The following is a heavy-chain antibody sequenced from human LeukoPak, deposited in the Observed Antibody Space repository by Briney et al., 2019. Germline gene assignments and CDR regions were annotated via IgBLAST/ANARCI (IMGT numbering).Heavy chain of an antibody. CDR3: ARGGAARPDF. CDR1: GFPFSTYW. CDR2: IKQDGSEK. D-gene: IGHD6-6*01. Sequence: GGSLRLSCAASGFPFSTYWMSWVRQAPGKGLEWVANIKQDGSEKYYVDSVKGRFTISRDNAKNSLYLQMNSLRVEDTAVYYCARGGAARPDFWGQGTLVTVSS. J-gene: IGHJ4*02. V-gene: IGHV3-7*01.